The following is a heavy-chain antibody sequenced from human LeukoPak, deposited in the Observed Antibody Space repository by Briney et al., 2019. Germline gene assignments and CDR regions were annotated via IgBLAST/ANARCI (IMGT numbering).Heavy chain of an antibody. CDR2: IWNDGSNK. D-gene: IGHD4-11*01. J-gene: IGHJ4*02. CDR1: GFTFSHYG. V-gene: IGHV3-33*06. CDR3: AKDAQRGFDYSNSLEY. Sequence: PGRSLRLSCAASGFTFSHYGMHWVRQAPGRGLEWVAVIWNDGSNKYYADSVKGRFTISRDNSQNTVDLHMNSLRAKDTAVYYCAKDAQRGFDYSNSLEYWGQGTLVTVSS.